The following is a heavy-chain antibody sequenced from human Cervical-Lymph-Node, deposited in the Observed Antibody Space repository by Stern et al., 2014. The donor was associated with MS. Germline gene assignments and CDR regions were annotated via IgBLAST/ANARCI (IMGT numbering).Heavy chain of an antibody. CDR2: IIPILATA. Sequence: QVHLVQSGAAVKKPGYSVTVSCKASGGTLSSQGISWARQPPGLGLEWMGVIIPILATANYAQKFQGRVTMTADKSTSTAYMELRSLRFEDTAVYYCASSVVMTGYWGQGTLVTVSS. D-gene: IGHD4-23*01. CDR3: ASSVVMTGY. J-gene: IGHJ4*02. CDR1: GGTLSSQG. V-gene: IGHV1-69*06.